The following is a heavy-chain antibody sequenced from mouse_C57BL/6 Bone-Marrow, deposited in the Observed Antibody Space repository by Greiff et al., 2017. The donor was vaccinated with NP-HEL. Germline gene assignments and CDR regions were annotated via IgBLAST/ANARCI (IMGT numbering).Heavy chain of an antibody. V-gene: IGHV5-9*01. J-gene: IGHJ2*01. CDR1: GFTFSSYT. Sequence: EVQLVESGGGLVKPGGSLKLSCAASGFTFSSYTMSWVRQTPEKRLEWVATISGGGGNTYYPDSVKGRVTISRDNAKNTLYLQMSSLRSEDTALYYCARRLVDYWGQGTTLTVSS. CDR2: ISGGGGNT. D-gene: IGHD4-1*01. CDR3: ARRLVDY.